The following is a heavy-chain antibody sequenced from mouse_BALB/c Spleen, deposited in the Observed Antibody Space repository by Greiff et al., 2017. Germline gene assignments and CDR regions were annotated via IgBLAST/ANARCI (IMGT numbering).Heavy chain of an antibody. J-gene: IGHJ4*01. Sequence: QVQLQQSGAELMKPGASVKISCKATGYTFSSYWIEWVKQRPGHGLEWIGEILPGSGSTNYNEKFKGKATFTADTSSNTAYMQLSSLTSEDSAVYYCARYGNYYAMDYWGQGTSVTVSS. V-gene: IGHV1-9*01. CDR2: ILPGSGST. D-gene: IGHD1-1*01. CDR1: GYTFSSYW. CDR3: ARYGNYYAMDY.